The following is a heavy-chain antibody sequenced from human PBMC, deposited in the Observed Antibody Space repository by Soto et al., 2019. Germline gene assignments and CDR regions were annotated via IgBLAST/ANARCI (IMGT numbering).Heavy chain of an antibody. D-gene: IGHD6-13*01. CDR2: IYFRGST. Sequence: QVQLQESGPGLVKPSDTLSLNCTVSGGSISGYYWSWIRQPPGKGLEYIGYIYFRGSTNYNPSLKSRVTISVDTSRNLSSLKVNSVTAADTAVYYCARQQLLPYYYALDVWGQGTTVTVSS. V-gene: IGHV4-59*07. J-gene: IGHJ6*02. CDR3: ARQQLLPYYYALDV. CDR1: GGSISGYY.